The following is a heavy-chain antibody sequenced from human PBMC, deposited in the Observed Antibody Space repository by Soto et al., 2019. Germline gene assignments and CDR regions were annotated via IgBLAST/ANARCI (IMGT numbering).Heavy chain of an antibody. D-gene: IGHD5-12*01. CDR3: ARGVGYERAFDS. CDR1: GFIFSRYN. CDR2: IGTSGDT. J-gene: IGHJ3*02. V-gene: IGHV3-13*01. Sequence: EVQLVESGGGLVQPGGSLRLSCAASGFIFSRYNMYWVRQVTGKGLVWVSAIGTSGDTYYPGSVKGRFSIYRENAQNSLYLQMNSLRAGDTAVYYCARGVGYERAFDSLGQGTMVSVSS.